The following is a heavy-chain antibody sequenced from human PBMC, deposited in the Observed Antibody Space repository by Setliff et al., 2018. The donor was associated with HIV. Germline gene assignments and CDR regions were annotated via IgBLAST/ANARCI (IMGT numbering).Heavy chain of an antibody. V-gene: IGHV4-34*01. Sequence: SETLSLTCAVYGGSLSGHYWTWIRQPPGEGLEWIGEINHSGKTNYNPSLKSRVTISVDTSKNQFSLKVTSVTAADTAVYYCVTSSSWSSRLNFWGQGMLVTVPQ. J-gene: IGHJ4*02. CDR3: VTSSSWSSRLNF. CDR1: GGSLSGHY. CDR2: INHSGKT. D-gene: IGHD6-13*01.